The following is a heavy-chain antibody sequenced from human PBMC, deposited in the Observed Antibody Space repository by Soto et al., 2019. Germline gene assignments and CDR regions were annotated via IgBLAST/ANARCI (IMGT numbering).Heavy chain of an antibody. D-gene: IGHD3-16*01. CDR3: ARGPYPSGGSPINWFDP. CDR2: INHSGST. Sequence: TSETLSLTCAVYGGSFSGYYWSWIRQPPGKGLEWIGEINHSGSTNYNPSLKSRVTISVDTSKNQFSLKLSSVTAADTAVYYCARGPYPSGGSPINWFDPWGQGTLVTVSS. J-gene: IGHJ5*02. CDR1: GGSFSGYY. V-gene: IGHV4-34*01.